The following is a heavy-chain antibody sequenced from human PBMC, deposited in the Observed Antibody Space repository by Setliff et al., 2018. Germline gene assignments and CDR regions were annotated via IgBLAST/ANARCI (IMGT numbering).Heavy chain of an antibody. V-gene: IGHV4-34*01. CDR2: INHSGST. CDR3: ARGYGYSSGWYRVYFDY. Sequence: SETLSLTCAVYGGSFSGYYWSWIRQPPGKGLEWIGEINHSGSTNYNSSLKSRVTISVDTSKNQFSLKLSSVTAADTAVYYCARGYGYSSGWYRVYFDYWGQGTLVTVSS. J-gene: IGHJ4*02. D-gene: IGHD6-19*01. CDR1: GGSFSGYY.